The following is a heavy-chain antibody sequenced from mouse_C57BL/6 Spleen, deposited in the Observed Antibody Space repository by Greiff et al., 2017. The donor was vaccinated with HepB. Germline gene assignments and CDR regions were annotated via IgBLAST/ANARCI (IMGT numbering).Heavy chain of an antibody. V-gene: IGHV1-50*01. Sequence: QVQLKQPGAELVKPGASVKLSCKASGYTFTSYWMQWVKQRPGQGLEWIGEIDPSDSYTNYNQKFKGKATLTVDTSSSTAYMQLSSLTSEDSAVYYCARRDYYGPWFAYWGQGTLVTVSA. CDR3: ARRDYYGPWFAY. CDR2: IDPSDSYT. CDR1: GYTFTSYW. D-gene: IGHD1-1*01. J-gene: IGHJ3*01.